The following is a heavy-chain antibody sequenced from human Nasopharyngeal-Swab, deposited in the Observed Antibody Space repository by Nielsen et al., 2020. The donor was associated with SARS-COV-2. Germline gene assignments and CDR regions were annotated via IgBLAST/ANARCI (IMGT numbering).Heavy chain of an antibody. CDR3: ARTVDIVATISWAGYYYYGMDV. D-gene: IGHD5-12*01. Sequence: WVRQAPGQALEWMGWITPFNGNTNYAQKFQDRVTITRDRSMSTAYMELSSLRSEDTAVYYCARTVDIVATISWAGYYYYGMDVWGQGTTVTVSS. CDR2: ITPFNGNT. J-gene: IGHJ6*02. V-gene: IGHV1-45*02.